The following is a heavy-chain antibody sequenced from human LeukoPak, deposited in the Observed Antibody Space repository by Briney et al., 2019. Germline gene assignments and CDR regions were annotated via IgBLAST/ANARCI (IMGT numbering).Heavy chain of an antibody. CDR1: GFTFSSYG. D-gene: IGHD3-10*01. J-gene: IGHJ4*02. CDR3: ARHLNYYLDY. Sequence: GGSLRLSCAASGFTFSSYGMHWVRQAPGKGLVWVSRISSDGSITGYADSVKGRFTISRDNAKNTLYLQMNSLRAEDTAVYYCARHLNYYLDYWGQGTLVTVSS. V-gene: IGHV3-74*01. CDR2: ISSDGSIT.